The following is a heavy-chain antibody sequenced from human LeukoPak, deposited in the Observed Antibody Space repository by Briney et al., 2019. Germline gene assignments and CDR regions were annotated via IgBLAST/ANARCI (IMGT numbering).Heavy chain of an antibody. CDR3: VRDPRNWNYFDY. CDR2: NYYSGST. J-gene: IGHJ4*01. Sequence: SETLSLTCTVSGDSFSSVDYYWGWIRQPPGKGLEWIGNNYYSGSTYYNPSLKSRVTISLDTSKNQFSLKLSSVTAADTAVYYCVRDPRNWNYFDYWGHGILVTVSS. CDR1: GDSFSSVDYY. D-gene: IGHD1-20*01. V-gene: IGHV4-39*07.